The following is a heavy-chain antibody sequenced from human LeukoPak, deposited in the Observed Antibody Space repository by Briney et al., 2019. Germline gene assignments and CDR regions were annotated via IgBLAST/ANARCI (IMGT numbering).Heavy chain of an antibody. D-gene: IGHD1-26*01. CDR2: ISSSSSYI. CDR3: ARKMGSADAFDI. J-gene: IGHJ3*02. V-gene: IGHV3-21*04. CDR1: GFTFSSYS. Sequence: GGSLRLSCAASGFTFSSYSMNWVRQAPGKGLEWVSSISSSSSYIYYADSVKGRFTISRDNSKNTLYLQMNSLRAEDTAVYYCARKMGSADAFDIWGQGTMVTVSS.